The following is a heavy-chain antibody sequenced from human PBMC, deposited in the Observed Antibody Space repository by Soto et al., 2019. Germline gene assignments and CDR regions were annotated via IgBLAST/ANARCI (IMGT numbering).Heavy chain of an antibody. Sequence: QVQLVESEGGVVQPGRSLRLSCAASGFTFSSYAMHWVRQAPGKGLEWVAVISYDGSNKYYADSVKGRFTISRDNSKNTLYLQMNSPRAEDTAVYYCARERVVATIEGKNWFDPWGQGTLVTVSS. J-gene: IGHJ5*02. CDR2: ISYDGSNK. D-gene: IGHD5-12*01. CDR1: GFTFSSYA. V-gene: IGHV3-30-3*01. CDR3: ARERVVATIEGKNWFDP.